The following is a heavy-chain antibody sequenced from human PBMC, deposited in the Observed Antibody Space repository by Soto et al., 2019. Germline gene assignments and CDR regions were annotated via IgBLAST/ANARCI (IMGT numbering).Heavy chain of an antibody. J-gene: IGHJ4*02. CDR1: GFTFSSYA. CDR2: ISGSGGSI. Sequence: PGGSLRLSCAASGFTFSSYAMSWVRQAPGKGLEWVSAISGSGGSIYYADSVKGRFTISRDNSKNTLYLQMNSLRAEDTAVYYCAKGGGYDVLGRAFGLIASITFDYWGQGTLVTVSS. CDR3: AKGGGYDVLGRAFGLIASITFDY. V-gene: IGHV3-23*01. D-gene: IGHD5-12*01.